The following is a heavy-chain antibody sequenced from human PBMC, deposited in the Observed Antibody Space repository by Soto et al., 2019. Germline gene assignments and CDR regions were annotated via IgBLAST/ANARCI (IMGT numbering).Heavy chain of an antibody. J-gene: IGHJ3*02. D-gene: IGHD2-15*01. CDR1: GFTFSSYS. CDR3: ARDGRGYCSGGSCYERVFDI. V-gene: IGHV3-21*01. CDR2: ISSSGSYI. Sequence: GGSLRLSCAASGFTFSSYSMNWVRQAPGKGLEWVSSISSSGSYIYYADSVKGRFTISRDNAKNSLYLQMNSLRAEDTAVYYCARDGRGYCSGGSCYERVFDIWGQGTMVTVSS.